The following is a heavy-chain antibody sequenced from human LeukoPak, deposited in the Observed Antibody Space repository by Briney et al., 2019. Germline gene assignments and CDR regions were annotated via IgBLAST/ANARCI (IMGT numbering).Heavy chain of an antibody. Sequence: ASVKVSCKASGYTFTSCDINWVRQATGQGLEWMGRMNPNSGNTGYAQKFQGRVTMTRSTSISTAYMELSSLRSEDTAVYYCARGLTYSGYDRWGQGTLVTVSS. J-gene: IGHJ5*02. V-gene: IGHV1-8*01. D-gene: IGHD5-12*01. CDR1: GYTFTSCD. CDR2: MNPNSGNT. CDR3: ARGLTYSGYDR.